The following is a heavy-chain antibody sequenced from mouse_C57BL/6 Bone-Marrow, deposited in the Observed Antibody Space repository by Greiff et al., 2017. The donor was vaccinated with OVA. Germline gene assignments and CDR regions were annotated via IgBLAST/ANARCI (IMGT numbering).Heavy chain of an antibody. D-gene: IGHD2-2*01. Sequence: VQLKQSGPELVKPGASVKISCKASGYTFTDYYLNWVKQSHGKSLEWIGDINPNNGGTSYTQKFKGKATLTLDKSSSTAYMELRSLTSEDSAVYYCASLYGYDGGFAYGGQGTLVTVSA. CDR3: ASLYGYDGGFAY. V-gene: IGHV1-26*01. J-gene: IGHJ3*01. CDR1: GYTFTDYY. CDR2: INPNNGGT.